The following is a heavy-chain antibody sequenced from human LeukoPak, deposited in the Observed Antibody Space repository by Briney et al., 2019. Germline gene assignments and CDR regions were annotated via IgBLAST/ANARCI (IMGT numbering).Heavy chain of an antibody. CDR2: ISGSGGST. J-gene: IGHJ3*02. Sequence: TGGSLRLSCAASGFTFSSYAMSWLRQAPGKGLEWVSAISGSGGSTYYADSVKGRFTISRDNSKNTLYLQMNSLRAEDTAVYYCAKVVAGRYCSSTSCCTMAFDIWGQGTMVTVSS. V-gene: IGHV3-23*01. CDR1: GFTFSSYA. D-gene: IGHD2-2*02. CDR3: AKVVAGRYCSSTSCCTMAFDI.